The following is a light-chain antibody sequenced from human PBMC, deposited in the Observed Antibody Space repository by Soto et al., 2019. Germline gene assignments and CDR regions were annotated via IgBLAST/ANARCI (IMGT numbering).Light chain of an antibody. V-gene: IGLV2-14*01. J-gene: IGLJ1*01. CDR2: DVS. CDR3: ASYTSSPTYV. Sequence: QSALTQAASVSGSPGQSVTISCTGTNRDVGGFDYVSWYQQHPGEAPKLVIFDVSSRPSGVSNRFSGSKSGNTASLTISGLQAEDEAEYYCASYTSSPTYVFGTGTKLTVL. CDR1: NRDVGGFDY.